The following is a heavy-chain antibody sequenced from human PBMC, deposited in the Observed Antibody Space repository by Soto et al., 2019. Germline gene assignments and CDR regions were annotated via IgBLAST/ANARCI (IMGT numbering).Heavy chain of an antibody. CDR3: AKDGAPRYCTRSSCHPAGSY. CDR2: ISYDGSNK. Sequence: QVQLVESGGGVVQPGRSLRLSCAGSGFPFTNYGLHWVRQAPGKGLEWVAAISYDGSNKHYADSVKGRFTISRDYSKNMLYLQMDSLRAEDTAVYYCAKDGAPRYCTRSSCHPAGSYWGQGTLVTVSS. CDR1: GFPFTNYG. D-gene: IGHD2-15*01. J-gene: IGHJ4*02. V-gene: IGHV3-30*18.